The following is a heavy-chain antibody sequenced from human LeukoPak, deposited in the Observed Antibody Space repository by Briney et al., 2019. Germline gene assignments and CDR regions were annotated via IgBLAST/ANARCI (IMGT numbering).Heavy chain of an antibody. V-gene: IGHV4-30-2*01. J-gene: IGHJ4*02. CDR2: IYHSGST. CDR3: ARVRGSGYYFGYFDY. D-gene: IGHD3-22*01. CDR1: GGSISSGGYS. Sequence: SETLSLTCAVSGGSISSGGYSWSWIRQPPGKGLEWIGYIYHSGSTYYNPSLKSRVTISVDRSKNQFSLKLSSVTAADTAVYYCARVRGSGYYFGYFDYWGQGTLVTVSS.